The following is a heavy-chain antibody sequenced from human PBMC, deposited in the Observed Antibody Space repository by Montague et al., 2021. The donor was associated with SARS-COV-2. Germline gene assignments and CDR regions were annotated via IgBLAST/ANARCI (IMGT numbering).Heavy chain of an antibody. Sequence: TLSLTCTVSGGSISSGGYHWSWIRQHPGKGLEWIGYIYHTGSTHYNPSLKSRVTISKETSKNHLSLNLSSVTAADSAVYYCARDSGYYDSSGYSYDAFDIWGQGTKVTVSS. D-gene: IGHD3-22*01. V-gene: IGHV4-31*03. CDR3: ARDSGYYDSSGYSYDAFDI. CDR2: IYHTGST. J-gene: IGHJ3*02. CDR1: GGSISSGGYH.